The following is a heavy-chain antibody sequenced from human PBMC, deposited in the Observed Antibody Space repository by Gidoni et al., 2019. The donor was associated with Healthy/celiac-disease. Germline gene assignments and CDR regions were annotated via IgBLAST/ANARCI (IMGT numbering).Heavy chain of an antibody. D-gene: IGHD3-10*02. J-gene: IGHJ3*02. Sequence: QVQLQESGPGLVKPSQTLSLTCTVSGGSISSGSYYWSWIRQPAGKGLEWIGRIYTSGSTNYNPSLKSRVTISVDTSKNQFSLKLSSVTAADTAVYYCARDTMLEGAFDIWGQGTMVTVSS. V-gene: IGHV4-61*02. CDR3: ARDTMLEGAFDI. CDR2: IYTSGST. CDR1: GGSISSGSYY.